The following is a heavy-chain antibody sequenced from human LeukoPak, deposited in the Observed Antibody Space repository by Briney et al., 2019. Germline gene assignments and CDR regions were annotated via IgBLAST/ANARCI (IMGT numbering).Heavy chain of an antibody. V-gene: IGHV4-59*01. J-gene: IGHJ6*02. CDR1: GGSISSYY. D-gene: IGHD3-10*01. CDR3: ARYYYYGSGSYYNYYYYGMDV. Sequence: SETLSLTCTVPGGSISSYYWSWIRQPPGKGLEWIGYIYYSGSTNYNPSLKSRVTISVDTSKNQFSLKLSSVTAADTAVYYCARYYYYGSGSYYNYYYYGMDVWGQGTTVTVSS. CDR2: IYYSGST.